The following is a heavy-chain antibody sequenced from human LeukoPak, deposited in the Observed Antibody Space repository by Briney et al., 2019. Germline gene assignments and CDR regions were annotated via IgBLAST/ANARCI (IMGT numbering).Heavy chain of an antibody. D-gene: IGHD6-13*01. CDR2: IYPGDSDT. CDR1: GYSFSSYW. Sequence: GEALKICCKGSGYSFSSYWIGWVRQMPGKGLEWMGIIYPGDSDTSYSPSFQGQVTITADKSISTAYLQWSSLKASDTAMYYCARSTIGHRSSWSRLVIWFDPWGQGTLVTVPS. V-gene: IGHV5-51*01. J-gene: IGHJ5*02. CDR3: ARSTIGHRSSWSRLVIWFDP.